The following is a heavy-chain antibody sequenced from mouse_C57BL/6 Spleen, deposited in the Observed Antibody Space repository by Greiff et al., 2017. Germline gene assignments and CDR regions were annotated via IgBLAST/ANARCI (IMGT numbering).Heavy chain of an antibody. CDR2: IYPGGGYT. CDR3: ARVFYDGYYPHYFDY. Sequence: QVQLQQSGAELVRPGTSVKMSCKASGYTFTNYWIGWAKQRPGHGLEWIGDIYPGGGYTNYNEKFKGKATLTADKSSSTAYMQFSSLTSEDSAIYYCARVFYDGYYPHYFDYWGQGTTLTVSS. CDR1: GYTFTNYW. D-gene: IGHD2-3*01. V-gene: IGHV1-63*01. J-gene: IGHJ2*01.